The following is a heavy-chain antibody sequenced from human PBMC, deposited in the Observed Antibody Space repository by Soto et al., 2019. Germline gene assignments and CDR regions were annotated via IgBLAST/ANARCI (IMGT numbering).Heavy chain of an antibody. CDR1: GFTFSSYW. V-gene: IGHV3-74*01. J-gene: IGHJ6*03. CDR2: INSDGSST. CDR3: ARVGLYDFWSGYREPYYMDV. D-gene: IGHD3-3*01. Sequence: GGSLRLSCAASGFTFSSYWMHWVRQAPGKGLVWVSRINSDGSSTSYADSVKGRFTISRDNAKNTLYLQMNSLRAEDTAVYYCARVGLYDFWSGYREPYYMDVWGKGTTVTVSS.